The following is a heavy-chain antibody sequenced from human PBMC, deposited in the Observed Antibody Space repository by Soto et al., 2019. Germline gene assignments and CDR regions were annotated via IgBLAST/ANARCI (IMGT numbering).Heavy chain of an antibody. J-gene: IGHJ5*02. D-gene: IGHD2-15*01. Sequence: PGGSLRLSCAASGFTFSSYWMSWVRQAPGKGLEWVANIKQDGSEKYYVDSVKGRFTISRDNAKNSLYLQMNSLRAEDTALYYCARVKADFHCGGGSCYSNWFDPWGQGTLVTVSS. CDR1: GFTFSSYW. CDR3: ARVKADFHCGGGSCYSNWFDP. V-gene: IGHV3-7*05. CDR2: IKQDGSEK.